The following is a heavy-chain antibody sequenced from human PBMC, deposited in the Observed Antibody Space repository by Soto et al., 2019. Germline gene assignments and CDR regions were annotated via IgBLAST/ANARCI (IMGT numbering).Heavy chain of an antibody. CDR1: GYTFTSYA. V-gene: IGHV1-3*01. J-gene: IGHJ4*02. D-gene: IGHD6-19*01. Sequence: QVQLVQSGAEVKKPGASVKVSCKASGYTFTSYAMHWVRQAPGQSLEWMGWVNGGNGNTKYSQKFQDRVTMTRDTSASTAYMELSSLRSEDTAVYYCARDIAVAGNYWGQGTLVTVSS. CDR2: VNGGNGNT. CDR3: ARDIAVAGNY.